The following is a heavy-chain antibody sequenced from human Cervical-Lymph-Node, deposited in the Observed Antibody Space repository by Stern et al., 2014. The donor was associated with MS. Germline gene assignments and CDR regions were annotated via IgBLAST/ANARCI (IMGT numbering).Heavy chain of an antibody. CDR2: IYHSGST. D-gene: IGHD6-19*01. CDR3: ARGGWYSHSFDY. J-gene: IGHJ4*02. Sequence: QVQLQESGPGLVKPSGTLSLTCAVSGGSISSSNWWSWVRQPPGKGLEWIGEIYHSGSTNSNPSPKHRVTISVDTSKNPFSPQLSSVTAADTAVYYCARGGWYSHSFDYWGQGTLVTVSS. CDR1: GGSISSSNW. V-gene: IGHV4-4*02.